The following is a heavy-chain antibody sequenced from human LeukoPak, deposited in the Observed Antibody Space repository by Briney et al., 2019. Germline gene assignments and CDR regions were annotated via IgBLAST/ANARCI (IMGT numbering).Heavy chain of an antibody. CDR3: ATLGRAMVRGLHYYYMDV. J-gene: IGHJ6*03. Sequence: GESLKISCKGSGYSFTSYWIGWVRQMPGKGLEWMGIIYPGDSDTKYSPSYQGQVTISADKSISTAYLQWSSLKASDSAMYYCATLGRAMVRGLHYYYMDVWGKGTTVTISS. CDR1: GYSFTSYW. CDR2: IYPGDSDT. V-gene: IGHV5-51*01. D-gene: IGHD3-10*01.